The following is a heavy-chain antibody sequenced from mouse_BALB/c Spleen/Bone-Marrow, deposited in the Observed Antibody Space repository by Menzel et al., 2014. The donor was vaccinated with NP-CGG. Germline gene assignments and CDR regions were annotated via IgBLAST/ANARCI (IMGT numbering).Heavy chain of an antibody. Sequence: QVQLQQSGAELVRPGTSVKVSCKASGYAFTNYLIEWVKQRPGQGLEWIGVINPGSGGTNYNEKFKGKATLTADKSSSTAYMQLSSLTSDDSAVYFCARGGDYGFMDYWGQGTPVTVSS. CDR2: INPGSGGT. J-gene: IGHJ4*01. CDR1: GYAFTNYL. CDR3: ARGGDYGFMDY. D-gene: IGHD1-2*01. V-gene: IGHV1-54*01.